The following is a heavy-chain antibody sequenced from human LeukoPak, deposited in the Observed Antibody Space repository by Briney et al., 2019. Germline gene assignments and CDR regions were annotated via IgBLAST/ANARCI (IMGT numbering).Heavy chain of an antibody. CDR2: MNPNSGNT. V-gene: IGHV1-8*01. Sequence: GASVKVSCKASGYTFTSYDINWVRQATGQGLEWMGWMNPNSGNTGYAQKFLGRVTMTRNTSISTAYMELSSLRSEDTAVYYCARVKQPFRFDYWGQGTLVTVSS. CDR3: ARVKQPFRFDY. D-gene: IGHD6-13*01. CDR1: GYTFTSYD. J-gene: IGHJ4*02.